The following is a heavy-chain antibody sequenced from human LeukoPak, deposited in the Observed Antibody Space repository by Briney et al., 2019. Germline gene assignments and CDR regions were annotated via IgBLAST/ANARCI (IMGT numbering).Heavy chain of an antibody. V-gene: IGHV4-61*02. D-gene: IGHD2-2*01. Sequence: PSETLSLTCTVSGGSINSDNLCWSWLRQPAGKRLEWIARIYSSGSTNYNPSLKSRVTISVDTSKNQFSLNLSSVTATDTAVYYCARSRYCSSTSCPSYRFDYWGQGTLVTVSS. CDR1: GGSINSDNLC. CDR2: IYSSGST. J-gene: IGHJ4*02. CDR3: ARSRYCSSTSCPSYRFDY.